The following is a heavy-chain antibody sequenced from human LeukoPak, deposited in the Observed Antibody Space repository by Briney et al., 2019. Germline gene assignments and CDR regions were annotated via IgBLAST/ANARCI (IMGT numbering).Heavy chain of an antibody. J-gene: IGHJ5*02. CDR2: IYYTGTT. CDR1: GASISSYY. D-gene: IGHD2-21*01. V-gene: IGHV4-59*01. CDR3: ASYSSGWFDP. Sequence: SETLSLTCTVSGASISSYYWSWIRQPPGKGLEWIGYIYYTGTTKFNPSLRSRLTISLDTSSNQFSLKLNSVTAADTAVYFCASYSSGWFDPWGQGTIVTVSS.